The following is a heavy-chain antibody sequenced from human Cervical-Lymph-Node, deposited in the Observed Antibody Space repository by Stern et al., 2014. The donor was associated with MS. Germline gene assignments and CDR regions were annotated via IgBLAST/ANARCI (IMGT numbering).Heavy chain of an antibody. D-gene: IGHD3-3*01. V-gene: IGHV3-13*01. CDR3: ARARTIFGVVTAYYFDY. Sequence: VQLVESGGGLVQPGGSLRLSCAASGFTFSSYDMHWVRQATGKGLEWVSAIGTAGDTYYPGSVKGRFTISRENAKNSLHLQMNSLRAGDTAVYYCARARTIFGVVTAYYFDYWGQGTLVTVSS. CDR2: IGTAGDT. CDR1: GFTFSSYD. J-gene: IGHJ4*02.